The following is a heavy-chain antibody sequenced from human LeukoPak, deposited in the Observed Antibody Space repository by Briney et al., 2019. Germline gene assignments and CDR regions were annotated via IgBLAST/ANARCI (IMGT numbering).Heavy chain of an antibody. CDR3: ARVPARYSNSWFHFDY. J-gene: IGHJ4*02. D-gene: IGHD5-18*01. CDR1: GGSTGSDY. CDR2: ISYTGST. Sequence: PSETLSLTCTVSGGSTGSDYWNWIRQPPGKGLEWIGYISYTGSTNYYPPLKSRVTISTDTSKNQFSLNLTSVTAADTAIYYCARVPARYSNSWFHFDYWGQGILVTVSS. V-gene: IGHV4-59*01.